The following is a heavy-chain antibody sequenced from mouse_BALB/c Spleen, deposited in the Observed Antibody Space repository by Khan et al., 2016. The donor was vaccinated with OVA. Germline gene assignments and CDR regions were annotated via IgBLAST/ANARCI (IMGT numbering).Heavy chain of an antibody. V-gene: IGHV1-18*01. Sequence: DVKLQESGPELVQPGASVKISCKTSGYTFPEYTVHWVKQSLGKSLDWIGVINPKNGGTAYNQKFKGKATLTVDKSSSTAYMEFRSLTSDDSAVYYCGRDAGRYWGQGTSVTVAS. CDR3: GRDAGRY. J-gene: IGHJ4*01. CDR1: GYTFPEYT. CDR2: INPKNGGT.